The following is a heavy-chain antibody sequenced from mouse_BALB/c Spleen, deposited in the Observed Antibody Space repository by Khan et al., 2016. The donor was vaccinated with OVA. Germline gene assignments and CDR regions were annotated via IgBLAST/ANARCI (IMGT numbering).Heavy chain of an antibody. CDR2: ISSGRSTI. D-gene: IGHD2-1*01. J-gene: IGHJ1*01. CDR3: ARSGGNFHWYFDV. V-gene: IGHV5-17*02. Sequence: EXKLMESGGGLVQPGGSRKLSCAASGFTFSSFGMHWVRQAPEKGLEWVAYISSGRSTIYYVDSVKGRFTISRDNPKNTLFLQMTSLRSEDTAMYYCARSGGNFHWYFDVWGAGTSVTVSS. CDR1: GFTFSSFG.